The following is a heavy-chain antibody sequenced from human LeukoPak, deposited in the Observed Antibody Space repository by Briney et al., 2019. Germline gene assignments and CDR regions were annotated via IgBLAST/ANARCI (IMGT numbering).Heavy chain of an antibody. D-gene: IGHD3-9*01. CDR3: ARETYSNILTGTDY. Sequence: GASVKVSCKASGYTFITDGLSWVRQAPGQGLEWLGWISTYDDNIKYAQSLQGRLTLTIDTSTSTAYMELRSLTSDDTAVYYCARETYSNILTGTDYWGPGTLVTVSS. J-gene: IGHJ4*02. CDR1: GYTFITDG. V-gene: IGHV1-18*01. CDR2: ISTYDDNI.